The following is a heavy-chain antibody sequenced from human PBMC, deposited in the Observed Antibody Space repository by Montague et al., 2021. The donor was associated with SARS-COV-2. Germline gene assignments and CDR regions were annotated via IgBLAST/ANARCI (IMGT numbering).Heavy chain of an antibody. CDR2: IYYSGST. D-gene: IGHD3-10*01. V-gene: IGHV4-39*01. Sequence: SETLSLTCTVSGGSISSSSNYWGWIRQPPGKGLEWIGSIYYSGSTYYNSSLKSRVTISVDTSRNQFSLKLNPVTAADTAVYYCARLVWFGELSSEDWFDPWGQGTLVTVSS. CDR1: GGSISSSSNY. CDR3: ARLVWFGELSSEDWFDP. J-gene: IGHJ5*02.